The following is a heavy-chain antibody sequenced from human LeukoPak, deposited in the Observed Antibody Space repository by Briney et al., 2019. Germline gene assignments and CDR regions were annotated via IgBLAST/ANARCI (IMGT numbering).Heavy chain of an antibody. CDR1: GGSISSYY. D-gene: IGHD5-12*01. V-gene: IGHV4-59*01. J-gene: IGHJ4*02. Sequence: SETLSLTCTVSGGSISSYYWSWIRQPPGKGLEWIGYIYYSGSTHYNPSLKSRVTISVDTSKNQFSLKLSSVTAADTAVYYCARGPSGYHNTGGQGTLVTVSS. CDR3: ARGPSGYHNT. CDR2: IYYSGST.